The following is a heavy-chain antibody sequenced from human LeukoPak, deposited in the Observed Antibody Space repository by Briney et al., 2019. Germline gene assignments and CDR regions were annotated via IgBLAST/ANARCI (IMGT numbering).Heavy chain of an antibody. D-gene: IGHD4-17*01. CDR2: ISSSSSYI. V-gene: IGHV3-21*01. J-gene: IGHJ4*02. CDR3: ARAPAHDYGDNDY. Sequence: PGGSLRLSCAASGFTFSSYSMNWVRQAPGKGLEWVSSISSSSSYIYYADSVKGRFTISRDNAKNSLYLQMNSLRAEDTAVYYCARAPAHDYGDNDYWGQGTLVTVSS. CDR1: GFTFSSYS.